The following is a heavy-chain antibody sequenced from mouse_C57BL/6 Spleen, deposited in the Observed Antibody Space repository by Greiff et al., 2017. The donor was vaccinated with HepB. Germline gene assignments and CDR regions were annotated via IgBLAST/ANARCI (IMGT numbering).Heavy chain of an antibody. CDR2: INPNNGGT. J-gene: IGHJ2*01. CDR1: GYTFTDYY. V-gene: IGHV1-26*01. D-gene: IGHD3-2*02. CDR3: ARGSGYPLFDY. Sequence: VQLQQSGPELVKPGASVKISCKASGYTFTDYYMNWVKQSHGKSLEWIGDINPNNGGTSYNQKFKGKATLTVDKSSSTAYMELRSLTSEDSAVYYCARGSGYPLFDYWGQGTTLTVSS.